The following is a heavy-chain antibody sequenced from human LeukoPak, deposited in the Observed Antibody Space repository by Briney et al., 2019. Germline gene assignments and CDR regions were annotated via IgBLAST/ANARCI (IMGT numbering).Heavy chain of an antibody. Sequence: PSETLSLTCAVSGGSISSGGYSWSWIRQPPGKGLEWIGYIYHSGSTYYNPSLKSRVTISVDRSKNQFSLKLSSVTAADTAVYYCARGGGLRFLEWLLLASNWFDPWGQGTLVTVSS. J-gene: IGHJ5*02. CDR3: ARGGGLRFLEWLLLASNWFDP. D-gene: IGHD3-3*01. V-gene: IGHV4-30-2*01. CDR1: GGSISSGGYS. CDR2: IYHSGST.